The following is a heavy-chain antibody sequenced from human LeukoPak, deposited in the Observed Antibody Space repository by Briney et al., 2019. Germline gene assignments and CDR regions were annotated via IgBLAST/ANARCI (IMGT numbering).Heavy chain of an antibody. V-gene: IGHV3-23*01. CDR2: ISGSGGST. CDR3: AKDFYGAGVVGAFDI. Sequence: QPGGSLRLSCAASGFTFSSYAMSWVRQAPRKGLEWVSGISGSGGSTYYADSVKGRFTISRDNSKNTLYLQMNSLKAEDTAVYYCAKDFYGAGVVGAFDIWGEGTMVTVSS. J-gene: IGHJ3*02. CDR1: GFTFSSYA. D-gene: IGHD3-10*01.